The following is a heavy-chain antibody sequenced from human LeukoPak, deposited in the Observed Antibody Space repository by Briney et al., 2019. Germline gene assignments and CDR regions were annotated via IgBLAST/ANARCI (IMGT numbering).Heavy chain of an antibody. CDR1: GFIFSNYG. V-gene: IGHV3-7*01. J-gene: IGHJ3*02. CDR2: IKQDGSEK. Sequence: GGSLRLSCAASGFIFSNYGMSWVRQAPGKGLEWVANIKQDGSEKYYVDSVKGRFTISRDNAKNSLYLQMNSLRAEDTAVYYCARDQGDAFDIWGQGTMVTVSS. CDR3: ARDQGDAFDI.